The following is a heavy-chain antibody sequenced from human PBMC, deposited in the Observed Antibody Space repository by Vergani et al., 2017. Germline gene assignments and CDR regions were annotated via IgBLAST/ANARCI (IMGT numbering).Heavy chain of an antibody. CDR3: ARAGAARPHYYYYYMDV. J-gene: IGHJ6*03. D-gene: IGHD6-6*01. CDR2: IIPIFGTA. CDR1: GGTYSSYA. Sequence: QVQLVQSGAEVKKPGSSVKVSCKASGGTYSSYAISWVRQAPGQRLEWMGGIIPIFGTANYAQKFQGGVTITADESTSTAYRDLSSLRSEDTAVYYCARAGAARPHYYYYYMDVWGKGTTVTVSS. V-gene: IGHV1-69*13.